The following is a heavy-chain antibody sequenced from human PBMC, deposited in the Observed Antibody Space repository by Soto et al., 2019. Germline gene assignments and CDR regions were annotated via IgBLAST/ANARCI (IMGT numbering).Heavy chain of an antibody. Sequence: SETLSLTCAVSGGSISSSNWWSWVRQPPGKGLEWIGEIYHSGSTNYNPSLKSRVTISVDKSKNQFSLKLSSVTAADTAVYYCARVPTDTHDYGDYERWFDPWGQGTLVTVSS. CDR3: ARVPTDTHDYGDYERWFDP. V-gene: IGHV4-4*02. CDR1: GGSISSSNW. J-gene: IGHJ5*02. CDR2: IYHSGST. D-gene: IGHD4-17*01.